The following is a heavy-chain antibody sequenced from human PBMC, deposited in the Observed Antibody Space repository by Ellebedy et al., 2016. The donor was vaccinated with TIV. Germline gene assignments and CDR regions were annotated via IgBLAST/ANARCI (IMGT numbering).Heavy chain of an antibody. CDR1: GFTFSPYA. D-gene: IGHD5-18*01. V-gene: IGHV3-23*01. J-gene: IGHJ4*02. CDR2: IVGSGA. Sequence: PGGSLRLSCAASGFTFSPYAMAWVRQAPGKGLEWVSGIVGSGAQKYADSVKGRFTISSDNSKRTVELQMNSLRAEDTAVYFCAKERTPGDGYWVFDNWGQGTLVSVSS. CDR3: AKERTPGDGYWVFDN.